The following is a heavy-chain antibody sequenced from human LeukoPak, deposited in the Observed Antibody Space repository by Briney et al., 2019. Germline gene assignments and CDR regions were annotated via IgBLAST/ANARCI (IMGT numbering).Heavy chain of an antibody. CDR3: ARDLGGIYFDY. Sequence: SETLSLTCTVSDASISGYYWSWIRQPPGKGLEWIGSIHFSGSTNYNPSLRSRVTISVDTSKNQLSLKLSSVTAADTAVYYCARDLGGIYFDYWGQGTLVTVSS. J-gene: IGHJ4*02. V-gene: IGHV4-59*01. D-gene: IGHD1-26*01. CDR2: IHFSGST. CDR1: DASISGYY.